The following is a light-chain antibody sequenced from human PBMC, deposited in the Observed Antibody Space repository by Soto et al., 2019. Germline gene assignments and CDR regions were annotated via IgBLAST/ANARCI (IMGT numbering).Light chain of an antibody. J-gene: IGKJ2*01. V-gene: IGKV3-20*01. CDR2: GAS. CDR1: QSISSNY. Sequence: EIVLTQSSGTLSLSPGERATLSCRASQSISSNYLVWYQQKPGQAPRPLIYGASTRATGIPDRFSGSGSGTDFTLTISRLEPEDFAVYYCQQYAGSSYTFGPGTKLEIK. CDR3: QQYAGSSYT.